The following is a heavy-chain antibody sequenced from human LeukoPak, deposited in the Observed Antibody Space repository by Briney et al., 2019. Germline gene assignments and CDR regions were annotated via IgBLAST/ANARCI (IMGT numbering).Heavy chain of an antibody. Sequence: GGSLRLSCAASGFTFSSYSMNWVRQAPGKGLEWVSSISSSSSSYIYYADSVKGRFTISRDNAKNSLYLQMNSLRAEDTAVYYCARVVTMVRGVPDYWGQGTLVTVSS. CDR1: GFTFSSYS. V-gene: IGHV3-21*01. J-gene: IGHJ4*02. D-gene: IGHD3-10*01. CDR3: ARVVTMVRGVPDY. CDR2: ISSSSSSYI.